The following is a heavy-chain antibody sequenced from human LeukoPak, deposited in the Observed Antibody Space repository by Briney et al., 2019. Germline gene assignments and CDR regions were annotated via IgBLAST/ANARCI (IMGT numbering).Heavy chain of an antibody. J-gene: IGHJ4*02. CDR1: GFAFDDFA. CDR3: SRNGLVDFDY. V-gene: IGHV3-49*04. CDR2: IRRRAYGGAA. Sequence: GGSLRLSCTTSGFAFDDFAMSWVRQPAGKGLEWVGFIRRRAYGGAAEYAASVKGRFIISRDDSKGIAYLQMNSLKTEDKAVYYCSRNGLVDFDYWGQGSRVIVSP.